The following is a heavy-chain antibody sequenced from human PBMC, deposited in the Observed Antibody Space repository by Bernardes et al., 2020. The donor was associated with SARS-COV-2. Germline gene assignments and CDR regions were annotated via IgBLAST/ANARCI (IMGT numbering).Heavy chain of an antibody. D-gene: IGHD6-19*01. V-gene: IGHV6-1*01. Sequence: TLSLTCAISGDSVSSNSVAWNWIRQSPSRGLEWLGRTYYRSNWYYNYAESLKSRITLNSDTSKNQLSLQLNSVTPDDTAVYYCIREDWGSGWLWGQGTLVTVSS. CDR2: TYYRSNWYY. CDR1: GDSVSSNSVA. J-gene: IGHJ4*02. CDR3: IREDWGSGWL.